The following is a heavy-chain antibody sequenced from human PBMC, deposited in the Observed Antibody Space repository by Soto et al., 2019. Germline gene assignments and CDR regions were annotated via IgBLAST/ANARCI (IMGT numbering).Heavy chain of an antibody. D-gene: IGHD6-19*01. CDR2: IYYSGST. J-gene: IGHJ4*02. Sequence: SETLSLTCTVSGGSISSYYWSWIRQPPGKGLEWIGHIYYSGSTNYTPSPKSRVTISVDTSKNQFSLKLSSATAADTAVYYCARVKAVAGTKSLGLYFDYWGQGTLVTVSS. CDR1: GGSISSYY. V-gene: IGHV4-59*01. CDR3: ARVKAVAGTKSLGLYFDY.